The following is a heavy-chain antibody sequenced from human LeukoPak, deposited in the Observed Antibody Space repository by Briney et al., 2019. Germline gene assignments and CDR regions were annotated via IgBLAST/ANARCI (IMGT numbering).Heavy chain of an antibody. CDR1: GGTFSSYA. Sequence: GASVKVSCKASGGTFSSYAISWVRQAPGQGLEWMGGIIPIFGTANYAQKFQGRVTITADKSTSTAYMELSSLRSEDTAVYYCAREILPNPDYYDIAQLHPAGWFDPWGQGTLVTVSS. V-gene: IGHV1-69*06. J-gene: IGHJ5*02. CDR2: IIPIFGTA. D-gene: IGHD3-22*01. CDR3: AREILPNPDYYDIAQLHPAGWFDP.